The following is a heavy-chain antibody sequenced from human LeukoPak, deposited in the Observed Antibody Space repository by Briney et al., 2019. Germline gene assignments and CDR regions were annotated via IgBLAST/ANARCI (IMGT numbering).Heavy chain of an antibody. CDR2: ISQDGTET. CDR3: VRLWEFDY. J-gene: IGHJ4*02. V-gene: IGHV3-7*01. D-gene: IGHD1-26*01. CDR1: GFNFNNYW. Sequence: PGGAPRLSCAASGFNFNNYWMNWVRPPPRKGLEWVARISQDGTETSYADSVKGRFTLSKDNAEKSLYLQMNSLTTEDTAVYYCVRLWEFDYWGQGTLATVSS.